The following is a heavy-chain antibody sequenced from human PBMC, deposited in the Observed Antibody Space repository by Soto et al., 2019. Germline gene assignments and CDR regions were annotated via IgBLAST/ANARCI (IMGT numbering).Heavy chain of an antibody. CDR2: ISAYNGNT. V-gene: IGHV1-18*01. Sequence: ASVKVSCKASGYTFTSYGISWVRQAPGQGLEWMGWISAYNGNTNYAQKLQGRVTMTTDTSTSTAYMELSSLRSEDTAVYYCARDKLRVEMATIPSGWFDPWGQGTLVTVSS. CDR1: GYTFTSYG. CDR3: ARDKLRVEMATIPSGWFDP. D-gene: IGHD5-12*01. J-gene: IGHJ5*02.